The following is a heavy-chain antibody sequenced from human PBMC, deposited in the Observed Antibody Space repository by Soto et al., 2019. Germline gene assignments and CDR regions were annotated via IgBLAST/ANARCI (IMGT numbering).Heavy chain of an antibody. CDR3: ARWPQLEPRFDY. Sequence: SETLSLTSTVSGGCMSSYYWSWIRQPPGKGLEWIGYIYYSGSTYYNPSLKSRVTISVDTSKNQFSLKLSSVTAADTAVYYCARWPQLEPRFDYWGQGTLVTVSS. J-gene: IGHJ4*02. V-gene: IGHV4-59*06. CDR1: GGCMSSYY. CDR2: IYYSGST. D-gene: IGHD1-1*01.